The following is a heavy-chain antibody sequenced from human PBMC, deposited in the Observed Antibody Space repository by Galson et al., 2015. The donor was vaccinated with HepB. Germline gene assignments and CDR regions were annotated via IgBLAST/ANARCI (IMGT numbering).Heavy chain of an antibody. CDR3: VKDPPGYCTNGVCYYGYFDY. CDR2: ISSNGGST. D-gene: IGHD2-8*01. CDR1: GFTFSSYA. J-gene: IGHJ4*02. V-gene: IGHV3-64D*09. Sequence: SLRLSCAASGFTFSSYAMHWVRQAPGKGLEYVSAISSNGGSTYYADSVKGRFTISRDNSKNTLYLQMSSLRAEDTAVYYCVKDPPGYCTNGVCYYGYFDYWGQGTLVTVSS.